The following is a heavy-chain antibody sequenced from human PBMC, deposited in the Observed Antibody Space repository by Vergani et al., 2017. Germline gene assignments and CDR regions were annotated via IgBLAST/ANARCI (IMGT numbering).Heavy chain of an antibody. V-gene: IGHV4-59*08. Sequence: QVKLQESGPGLVKPSETLSLTCTVSGASVNSYYWSWIRQPPGKGLEWIGCISYSGSTNYNPSLKSRPHISVDTSKNQFSLNLSSVTATDTAVYYCARFYGSGSNPPVSYGMDVWGQGTTVTVSS. CDR1: GASVNSYY. D-gene: IGHD3-10*01. CDR2: ISYSGST. J-gene: IGHJ6*02. CDR3: ARFYGSGSNPPVSYGMDV.